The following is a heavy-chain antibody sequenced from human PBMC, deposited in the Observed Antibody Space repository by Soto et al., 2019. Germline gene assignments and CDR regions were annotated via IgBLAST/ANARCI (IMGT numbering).Heavy chain of an antibody. J-gene: IGHJ4*02. CDR3: AKNSKGYSGSYFDY. CDR1: GFSFSGYA. V-gene: IGHV3-23*01. Sequence: EVQLLESGGGVGQPGGSLRLSCAATGFSFSGYAMSWVRQAAGKGLEWVSTISGSGASTFYADSVKGRFTISRDNSKNTCYLQINSLRAEDTAVYYCAKNSKGYSGSYFDYWGQGTLLTVSS. CDR2: ISGSGAST. D-gene: IGHD1-26*01.